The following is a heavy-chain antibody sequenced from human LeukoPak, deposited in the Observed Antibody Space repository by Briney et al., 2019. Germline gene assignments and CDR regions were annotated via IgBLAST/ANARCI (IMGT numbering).Heavy chain of an antibody. CDR2: ISSSSGYI. V-gene: IGHV3-21*01. J-gene: IGHJ4*02. CDR1: GFTFSSYS. Sequence: GGSLRLSCAASGFTFSSYSMNWVRQAPGKGLEWVSSISSSSGYIYYADSLKGRFTISRDNAKNSLYLQMNSLRAEDTALYYCARGTPTTRDFDSWGQGTLATVSS. D-gene: IGHD4-11*01. CDR3: ARGTPTTRDFDS.